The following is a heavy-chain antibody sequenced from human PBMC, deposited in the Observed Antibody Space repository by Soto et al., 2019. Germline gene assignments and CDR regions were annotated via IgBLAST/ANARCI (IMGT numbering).Heavy chain of an antibody. CDR3: ARHNYLVYQLLPNGVGDY. CDR2: IYYSGST. V-gene: IGHV4-39*01. Sequence: QLQLQESGPGLVKPSETLSLTCTVSGGSISSSSYYWGWIRQPPGKGLEWIGSIYYSGSTYYNPSLKSRVTISVDTSKNQFSLKLSSVTAADTAVYYCARHNYLVYQLLPNGVGDYWGQGTLVTVSS. J-gene: IGHJ4*02. D-gene: IGHD2-2*01. CDR1: GGSISSSSYY.